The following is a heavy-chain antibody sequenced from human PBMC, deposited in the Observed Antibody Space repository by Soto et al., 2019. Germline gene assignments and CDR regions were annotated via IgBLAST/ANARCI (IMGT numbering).Heavy chain of an antibody. CDR1: GFTFSSYG. Sequence: QVQLVESGGGVVQPGRSLRLSCAASGFTFSSYGMHWVRQAPGKGLEWVAVISYEGSNKYYADSVKGRFTISRDNSKNTLYLQMNSLRAEDTAVYYCAKPYGDYPDAFDIWGQGTMVTVSS. D-gene: IGHD4-17*01. CDR2: ISYEGSNK. J-gene: IGHJ3*02. V-gene: IGHV3-30*18. CDR3: AKPYGDYPDAFDI.